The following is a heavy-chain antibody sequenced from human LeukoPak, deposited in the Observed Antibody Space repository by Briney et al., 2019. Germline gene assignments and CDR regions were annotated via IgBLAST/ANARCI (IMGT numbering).Heavy chain of an antibody. CDR2: ISSSGSTI. D-gene: IGHD4-17*01. J-gene: IGHJ5*02. V-gene: IGHV3-11*01. Sequence: GGSLRLSCAASGFTFSDYYMSWIRQAPGKGLEWVSYISSSGSTIYYADSVKGRFTISRDNAKNSLYLQMNSPRAEDTAVYYCARQYERTLRLVHWGQGTLVTVSS. CDR3: ARQYERTLRLVH. CDR1: GFTFSDYY.